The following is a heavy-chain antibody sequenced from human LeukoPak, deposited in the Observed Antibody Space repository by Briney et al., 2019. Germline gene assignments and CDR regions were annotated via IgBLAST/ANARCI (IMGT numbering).Heavy chain of an antibody. V-gene: IGHV3-21*01. Sequence: GGSLRLSCAASGFTFSTYSMNWIRQAPGRGLEWVSSISSSTSYIYYADSVKGRFTISKDNAKNSLYLQMNSLRAEDTAVYYCARAGGSTVSHSDYWGQGTLVTVSS. J-gene: IGHJ4*02. CDR3: ARAGGSTVSHSDY. CDR2: ISSSTSYI. CDR1: GFTFSTYS. D-gene: IGHD4-17*01.